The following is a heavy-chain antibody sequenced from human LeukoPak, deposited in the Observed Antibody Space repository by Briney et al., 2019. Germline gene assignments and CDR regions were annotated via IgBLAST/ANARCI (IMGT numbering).Heavy chain of an antibody. CDR2: ISAYNGNT. CDR3: ARDGLGSGSYLF. CDR1: VYTFTNYG. D-gene: IGHD1-26*01. V-gene: IGHV1-18*01. J-gene: IGHJ3*01. Sequence: GASVTVSCTASVYTFTNYGISWVRQAPGQGLEGMGWISAYNGNTNYAQKLQGRVTMTTDTSTSTAYMELRSLRSDDTAVYYCARDGLGSGSYLFWGQGTMVTVSS.